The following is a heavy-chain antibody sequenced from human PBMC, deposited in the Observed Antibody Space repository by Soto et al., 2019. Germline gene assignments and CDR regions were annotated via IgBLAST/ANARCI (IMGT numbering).Heavy chain of an antibody. Sequence: QVQLQESGPGLVKPSQTLSLTCTVSGGSVSSADWNWSWIRQTPGKGLEWIGHIYEGGRTYSNPSLMSRATISLDTSKNLCSLNLKSVTAAATAVYYCTRGPSGDQVDFWGQGLLVTASS. V-gene: IGHV4-30-4*08. CDR3: TRGPSGDQVDF. CDR2: IYEGGRT. CDR1: GGSVSSADWN. J-gene: IGHJ4*02. D-gene: IGHD7-27*01.